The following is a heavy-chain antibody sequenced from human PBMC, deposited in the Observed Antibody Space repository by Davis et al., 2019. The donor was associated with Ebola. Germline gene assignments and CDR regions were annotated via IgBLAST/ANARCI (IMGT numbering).Heavy chain of an antibody. Sequence: ASVKVSCKASGGTFSSYAISWVRQAPGQGLEWMGIINPSGGSTSYAQKFQGRVTMTRDTSTSTVYMELSSLRSEDTAVYYCARGIFGVANAWGQGTLVTVSS. V-gene: IGHV1-46*01. CDR2: INPSGGST. J-gene: IGHJ5*02. CDR1: GGTFSSYA. CDR3: ARGIFGVANA. D-gene: IGHD3-3*02.